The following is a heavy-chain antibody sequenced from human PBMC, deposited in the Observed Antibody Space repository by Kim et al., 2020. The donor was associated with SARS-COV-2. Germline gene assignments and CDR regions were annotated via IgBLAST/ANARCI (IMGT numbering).Heavy chain of an antibody. D-gene: IGHD3-22*01. J-gene: IGHJ4*02. V-gene: IGHV3-49*02. CDR3: TRESYDSSGYYEYYFDY. Sequence: VKGRFTISRDDSKSIAYLQMNSLKTEDTAVYYCTRESYDSSGYYEYYFDYWGQGTLVTVSS.